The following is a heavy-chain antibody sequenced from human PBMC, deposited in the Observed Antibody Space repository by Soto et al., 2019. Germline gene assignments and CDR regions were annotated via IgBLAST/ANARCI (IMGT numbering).Heavy chain of an antibody. CDR2: ISGSGDST. V-gene: IGHV3-23*01. D-gene: IGHD1-26*01. CDR1: GFTFSSYA. CDR3: ARRGRGSSIEY. Sequence: EVQLLESGGGLVQPGGSLRLSCAASGFTFSSYAMRWVRQAPVKGLEWVSAISGSGDSTYYADSVKGRLTISRYNSRTSRNLQMNSLRSGCTVVYYFARRGRGSSIEYWGQAALVSVYS. J-gene: IGHJ4*02.